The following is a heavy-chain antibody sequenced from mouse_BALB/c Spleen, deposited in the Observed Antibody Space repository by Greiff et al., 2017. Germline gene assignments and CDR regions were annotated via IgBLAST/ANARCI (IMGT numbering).Heavy chain of an antibody. CDR2: ISYDGSN. CDR1: GYSITSGYY. D-gene: IGHD3-3*01. J-gene: IGHJ4*01. CDR3: ARDRGTDAMDY. Sequence: EVKLVESGPGLVKPSQSLSLTCSVTGYSITSGYYWNWIRQFPGNKLEWMGYISYDGSNNYNPSLKNRISITRDTSKNQFFLKLNSVTTEDTATYYCARDRGTDAMDYWGQGTSVTVSS. V-gene: IGHV3-6*02.